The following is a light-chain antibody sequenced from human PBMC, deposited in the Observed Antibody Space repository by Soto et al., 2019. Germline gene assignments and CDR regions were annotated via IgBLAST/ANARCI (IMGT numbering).Light chain of an antibody. V-gene: IGKV1-5*03. CDR3: QHYNSYLEA. Sequence: EIQITLSPSALCGLIIDRDTITYRASQTISSWLARYQQKPGKAPKFLIYKASTLKSGVPSRFSGSGSGAEFTLTISSLQPDDIATYYCQHYNSYLEAFGEGTKVDIK. J-gene: IGKJ1*01. CDR2: KAS. CDR1: QTISSW.